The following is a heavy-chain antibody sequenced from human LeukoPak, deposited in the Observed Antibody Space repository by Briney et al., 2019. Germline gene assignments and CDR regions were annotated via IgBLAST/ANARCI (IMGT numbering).Heavy chain of an antibody. CDR2: INHSGST. J-gene: IGHJ4*02. CDR3: ARQTGSGLFILP. Sequence: PSETLSLTCAVYGGSFSGYYWSWIRQPPGKGLEWIGEINHSGSTNYNPSLKSRVTISVDTSKNQFSLKLSSVTAADTAVYYCARQTGSGLFILPGGQGTLGTVSS. V-gene: IGHV4-34*01. D-gene: IGHD3/OR15-3a*01. CDR1: GGSFSGYY.